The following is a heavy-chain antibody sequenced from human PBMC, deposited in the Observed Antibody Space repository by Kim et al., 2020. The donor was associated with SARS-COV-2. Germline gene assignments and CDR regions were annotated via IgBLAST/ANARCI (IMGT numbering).Heavy chain of an antibody. J-gene: IGHJ3*02. V-gene: IGHV6-1*01. CDR3: AREWSTAFDI. Sequence: YDFEDVSVKGRMTLDPDTTHNQFSLQLNSVTPEDTAVYYCAREWSTAFDIWGQGTMVTVSS. CDR2: YD. D-gene: IGHD2-15*01.